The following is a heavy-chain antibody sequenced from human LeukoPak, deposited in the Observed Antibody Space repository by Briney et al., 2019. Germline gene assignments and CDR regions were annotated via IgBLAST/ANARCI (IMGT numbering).Heavy chain of an antibody. V-gene: IGHV4-4*07. CDR2: IYTSGST. D-gene: IGHD6-13*01. J-gene: IGHJ4*02. Sequence: SETLSLTCTVSGGSISSYYWSWIRQPAGKGLEWIGRIYTSGSTNYNPSLKSRVTMSVDTSKNQFSLKLSSVTAADTAVYYCARDSRWSSWSHFDYWGQGTLVTVSS. CDR3: ARDSRWSSWSHFDY. CDR1: GGSISSYY.